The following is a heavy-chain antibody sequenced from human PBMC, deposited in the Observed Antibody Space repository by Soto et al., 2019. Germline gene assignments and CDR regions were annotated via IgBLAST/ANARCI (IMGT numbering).Heavy chain of an antibody. CDR3: ARHDTAMVHRFEY. CDR1: GYSFTNYW. CDR2: IYPGDSDT. J-gene: IGHJ4*02. V-gene: IGHV5-51*01. Sequence: GESLKISCKASGYSFTNYWIGWVRQMPGKGLEWMGIIYPGDSDTRYSPSFQGQVTISADKSISTAYLQWSSLKASDTAMYYCARHDTAMVHRFEYWGQGTLVTVSS. D-gene: IGHD5-18*01.